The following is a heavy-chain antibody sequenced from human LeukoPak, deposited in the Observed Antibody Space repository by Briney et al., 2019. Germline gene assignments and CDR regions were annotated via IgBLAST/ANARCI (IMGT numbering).Heavy chain of an antibody. D-gene: IGHD1-14*01. CDR3: ARGAGSGRYNWFDP. CDR1: GFTFSSYA. Sequence: PGASLRLSCAASGFTFSSYAMHWVRQAPGKGLEWVAVISYDGSNKYYADSVKGRFTISRDNSQNTLYLQMSGLRAEDTAVYYCARGAGSGRYNWFDPWGQGTLVTVSS. V-gene: IGHV3-30-3*01. CDR2: ISYDGSNK. J-gene: IGHJ5*02.